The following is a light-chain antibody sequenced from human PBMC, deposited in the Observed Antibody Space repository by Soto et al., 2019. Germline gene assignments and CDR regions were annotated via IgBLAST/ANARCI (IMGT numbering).Light chain of an antibody. J-gene: IGLJ1*01. CDR2: EVS. CDR1: SSDVGGYNY. V-gene: IGLV2-8*01. Sequence: QSVLTQPPSASGSPGQSVTISCTGTSSDVGGYNYVSWYQQHPGKAPKLMIYEVSKRPSGVPDRFSGSKSGNTASLTVSWLQAEDEADYYCSSYAGSNNKVFGTGTKLTVL. CDR3: SSYAGSNNKV.